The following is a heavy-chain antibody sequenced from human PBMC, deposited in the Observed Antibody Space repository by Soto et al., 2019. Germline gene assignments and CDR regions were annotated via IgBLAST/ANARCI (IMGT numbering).Heavy chain of an antibody. CDR2: IDPSDGRA. CDR3: AGDEGLRDCGGSRCNRYFQH. Sequence: QVQLVQSGAEVKKPGASVKVSCKAPGYTFTAYYIHWVRLAPGQGLEWMGMIDPSDGRASYAQELQGSISITGDTPSSPVYMELRGLRSDDTAVYYCAGDEGLRDCGGSRCNRYFQHWGQGTLVTVSS. J-gene: IGHJ1*01. D-gene: IGHD2-21*01. V-gene: IGHV1-46*03. CDR1: GYTFTAYY.